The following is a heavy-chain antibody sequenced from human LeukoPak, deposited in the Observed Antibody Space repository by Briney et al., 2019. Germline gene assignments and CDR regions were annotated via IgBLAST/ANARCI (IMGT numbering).Heavy chain of an antibody. Sequence: QPGRSLRLSCAASGFTFSSYSMNWVRQAPGKGLEWVSYISSSSSTIYYADSVKGRFTISRDNAKNSLYLQMNSLRAEDTAVYYCARLVDILTGSGYMDVWGKGTTVTISS. CDR2: ISSSSSTI. J-gene: IGHJ6*03. D-gene: IGHD3-9*01. CDR3: ARLVDILTGSGYMDV. V-gene: IGHV3-48*01. CDR1: GFTFSSYS.